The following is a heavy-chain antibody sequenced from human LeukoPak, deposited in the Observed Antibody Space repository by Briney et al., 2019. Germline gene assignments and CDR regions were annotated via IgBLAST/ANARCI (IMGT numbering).Heavy chain of an antibody. CDR2: IHKNAIT. CDR3: ARSLRVRGVPDYMDV. V-gene: IGHV3-53*01. J-gene: IGHJ6*03. Sequence: GGSLRLSCAASGFTVSSNYMTWVRQAPGKGLEWVSVIHKNAITYYADIVKGRFTISRDNSKNIVFLQMNSVGAEDTAVYYCARSLRVRGVPDYMDVWGRGTTVTVSS. CDR1: GFTVSSNY. D-gene: IGHD3-10*01.